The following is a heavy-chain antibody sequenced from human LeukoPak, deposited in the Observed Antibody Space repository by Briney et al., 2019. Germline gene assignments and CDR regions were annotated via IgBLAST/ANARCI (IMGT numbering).Heavy chain of an antibody. CDR3: ARVGSGYSYGHPGY. V-gene: IGHV3-53*01. J-gene: IGHJ4*02. CDR2: IYSGGST. Sequence: PGGSLRLSXAASGFTVSSNYVSWVRQAPGKGLEWVSVIYSGGSTYYADSVKGRFTISRDNSKNTLYLQMNSLRAEDTAVYYCARVGSGYSYGHPGYWGQGTLVTVSS. D-gene: IGHD5-18*01. CDR1: GFTVSSNY.